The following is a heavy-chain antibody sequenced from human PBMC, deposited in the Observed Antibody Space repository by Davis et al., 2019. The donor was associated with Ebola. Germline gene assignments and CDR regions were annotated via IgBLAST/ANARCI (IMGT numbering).Heavy chain of an antibody. V-gene: IGHV3-53*01. CDR2: IYVGGDT. CDR1: GFTVSDNY. Sequence: GESLKISCAVSGFTVSDNYVTWVRQAPGKGLEWVAVIYVGGDTYYTDSVKGRFTISRDNSKNTVSLQMNSLRVEDTAVYYCATTQWLREFDNWGQGTLVTVSS. D-gene: IGHD6-19*01. J-gene: IGHJ4*02. CDR3: ATTQWLREFDN.